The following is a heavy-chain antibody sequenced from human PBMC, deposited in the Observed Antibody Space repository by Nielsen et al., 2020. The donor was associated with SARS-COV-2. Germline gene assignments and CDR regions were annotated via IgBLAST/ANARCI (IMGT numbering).Heavy chain of an antibody. V-gene: IGHV3-30*14. CDR2: ITYNGNTD. J-gene: IGHJ4*02. Sequence: GGSLRLSCAASGFIFSSYALHWVRQAPGKGLEWVAVITYNGNTDLYANSVKGRFTISRDNSENTLYLQMNSLSAEDTAIYYCARDLSYTSDGWCIGEYWGQGTLVTVSS. CDR1: GFIFSSYA. CDR3: ARDLSYTSDGWCIGEY. D-gene: IGHD5-24*01.